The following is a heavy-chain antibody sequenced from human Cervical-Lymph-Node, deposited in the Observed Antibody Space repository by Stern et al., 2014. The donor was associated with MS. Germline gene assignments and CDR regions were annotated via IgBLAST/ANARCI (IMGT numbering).Heavy chain of an antibody. CDR2: IQSKTDNFAT. D-gene: IGHD3-10*01. CDR3: TRATFIPMDWGGTNYYFDY. CDR1: GFTFSGSA. V-gene: IGHV3-73*01. J-gene: IGHJ4*02. Sequence: ESGGGLVQPGGSLKLSCVASGFTFSGSAIHWVRQASGKGLEWVGRIQSKTDNFATAYAASVKGRFTLSRDESENTAFLQMNSLKTEDTAVYYCTRATFIPMDWGGTNYYFDYWGQGTLVAVSS.